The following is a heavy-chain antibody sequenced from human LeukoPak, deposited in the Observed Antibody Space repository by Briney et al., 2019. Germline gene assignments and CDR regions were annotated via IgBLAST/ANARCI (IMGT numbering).Heavy chain of an antibody. V-gene: IGHV1-2*02. CDR3: ARDPSYCSSTSCYQYFQH. D-gene: IGHD2-2*01. CDR1: GYTFTGYY. Sequence: ASVKVSCKASGYTFTGYYMHWVRQAPGQGLEWMGWINPNSGGTNYAQKFQGRVTMTRDTSISTAYMELSRLRSDDTAVYYCARDPSYCSSTSCYQYFQHWGQGTLVTVSS. J-gene: IGHJ1*01. CDR2: INPNSGGT.